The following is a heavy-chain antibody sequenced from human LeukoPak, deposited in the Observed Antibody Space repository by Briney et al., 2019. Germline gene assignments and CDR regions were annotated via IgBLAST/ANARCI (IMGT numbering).Heavy chain of an antibody. CDR2: ISGSGGST. CDR1: GFTFSSYA. V-gene: IGHV3-23*01. Sequence: GGSLRLSCAASGFTFSSYAMSWVRHAPGEGLEWVSAISGSGGSTYYADSVKGRFTISRDNSKNTLYLQMNSLRAEDTAVYYCAGAKTHSSGWFYYYYMDVWGKGTTVTVSS. CDR3: AGAKTHSSGWFYYYYMDV. J-gene: IGHJ6*03. D-gene: IGHD6-19*01.